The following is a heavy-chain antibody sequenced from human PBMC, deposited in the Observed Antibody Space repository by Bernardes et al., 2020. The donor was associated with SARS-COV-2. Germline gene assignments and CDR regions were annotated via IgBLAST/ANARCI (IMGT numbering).Heavy chain of an antibody. J-gene: IGHJ6*02. Sequence: ASVKVSCKASGYTFTGYYMHWVRQAPGQGLEWMGWINPNSGGTNYAQKFQGRVTMTRDTSISTAYMELSRLRSDDTAVYYCVTTTSDYYYGMDVWGQGTTVTVSS. CDR1: GYTFTGYY. CDR2: INPNSGGT. D-gene: IGHD4-17*01. V-gene: IGHV1-2*02. CDR3: VTTTSDYYYGMDV.